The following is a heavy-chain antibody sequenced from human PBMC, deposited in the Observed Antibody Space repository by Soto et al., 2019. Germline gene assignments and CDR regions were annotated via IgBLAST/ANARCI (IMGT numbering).Heavy chain of an antibody. CDR1: GFIFHNFG. CDR3: AKSWNLDFSATWYAPDY. J-gene: IGHJ4*02. CDR2: VSSDGGRG. D-gene: IGHD6-13*01. Sequence: QVRLVESGGGVVQPGRSLRLSCEASGFIFHNFGMHWVRQAPGKGLEWLGVVSSDGGRGYYADSVRGRLNISRDNPKNTLYLQLDRLSADDTAVYYCAKSWNLDFSATWYAPDYWGQGTLVTVSS. V-gene: IGHV3-30*18.